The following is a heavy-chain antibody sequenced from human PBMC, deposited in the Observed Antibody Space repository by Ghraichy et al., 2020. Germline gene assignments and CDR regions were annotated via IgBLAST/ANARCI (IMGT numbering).Heavy chain of an antibody. CDR2: ISGSSSTI. J-gene: IGHJ5*02. V-gene: IGHV3-48*02. D-gene: IGHD4-17*01. CDR1: GFTFSSYS. CDR3: ASGLDYGPLRTQTPP. Sequence: GGSLRLSCVASGFTFSSYSMIWVRQAPGKGLEWVSYISGSSSTIYYADSVKGRFTISRDNAKNSLYLQMHSLRDEDTAVYYCASGLDYGPLRTQTPPWSQGTLVTVSS.